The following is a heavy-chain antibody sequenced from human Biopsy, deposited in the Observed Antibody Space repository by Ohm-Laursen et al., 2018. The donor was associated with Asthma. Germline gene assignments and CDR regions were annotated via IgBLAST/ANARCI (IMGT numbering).Heavy chain of an antibody. CDR3: AGDFGGWYYFDN. J-gene: IGHJ4*02. CDR1: GGSISGFY. Sequence: SDTLSLTCTVSGGSISGFYWSWIRQPPGKGLEWIGYIYYTGTTNYNPSLKSRVSISVDTSKNQFSLKLTSVTAADTAVYYCAGDFGGWYYFDNWGQGSLVTVPS. D-gene: IGHD3-3*01. V-gene: IGHV4-59*01. CDR2: IYYTGTT.